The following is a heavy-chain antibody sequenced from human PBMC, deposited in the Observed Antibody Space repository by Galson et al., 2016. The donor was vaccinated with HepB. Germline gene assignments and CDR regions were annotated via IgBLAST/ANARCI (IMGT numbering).Heavy chain of an antibody. V-gene: IGHV3-21*01. CDR1: GFTFSRHT. D-gene: IGHD3-10*01. J-gene: IGHJ4*02. CDR2: ISFSGYT. CDR3: VRGFVLGGITRLDY. Sequence: SLRLSCAASGFTFSRHTMNWVRQAPGKGLEWVSSISFSGYTDYADSVKGRFTISRDNAKNSLYLQVNSLRAEDTAVYYCVRGFVLGGITRLDYWGQGTLVTVSS.